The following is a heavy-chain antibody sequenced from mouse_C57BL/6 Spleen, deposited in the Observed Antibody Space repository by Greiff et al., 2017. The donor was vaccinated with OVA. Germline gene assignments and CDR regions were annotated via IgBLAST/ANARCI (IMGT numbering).Heavy chain of an antibody. D-gene: IGHD1-1*01. CDR2: INPSNGGT. J-gene: IGHJ4*01. CDR3: ARKENYYGSSLYYAMDY. CDR1: GYTFTSYW. Sequence: QVQLQQSGTELVKPGASVKLSCKASGYTFTSYWMHWVKQRPGQGLEWIGNINPSNGGTNYNEKFKSKATLTVDKSSSTAYMQLSSLTSEDSAVYYCARKENYYGSSLYYAMDYWGQGTSVTVSS. V-gene: IGHV1-53*01.